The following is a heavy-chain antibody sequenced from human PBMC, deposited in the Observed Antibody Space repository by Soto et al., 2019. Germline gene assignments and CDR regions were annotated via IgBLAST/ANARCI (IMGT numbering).Heavy chain of an antibody. J-gene: IGHJ4*02. CDR3: ASADYGDNDY. D-gene: IGHD4-17*01. CDR1: DYTFTSSH. V-gene: IGHV1-18*01. CDR2: VNIYNGNT. Sequence: QVQLVQSGAEVKQPGASVKVSCKASDYTFTSSHIIWVRQAPGQGLEWMGWVNIYNGNTNYAQKFQGRVTMTTDTSTSTAYMELGSLKSDDTAVYYCASADYGDNDYWGQGTLVTVSS.